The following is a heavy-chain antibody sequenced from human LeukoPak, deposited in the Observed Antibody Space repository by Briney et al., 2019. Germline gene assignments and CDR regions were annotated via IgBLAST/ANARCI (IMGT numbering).Heavy chain of an antibody. D-gene: IGHD3-10*01. V-gene: IGHV1-2*02. CDR2: INGNSGAT. CDR3: ARDFSWGVDY. J-gene: IGHJ4*02. Sequence: GASVKVSCKASGYTFTTYSISWVRQAPGQGLEWMGWINGNSGATNYARNFQDRVTLTRDTSISTVYMELSRLRIDDTAVYYCARDFSWGVDYWGQGTLVTVSS. CDR1: GYTFTTYS.